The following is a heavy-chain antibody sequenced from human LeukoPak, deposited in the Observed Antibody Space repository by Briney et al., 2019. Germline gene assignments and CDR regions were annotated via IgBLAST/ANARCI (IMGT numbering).Heavy chain of an antibody. J-gene: IGHJ6*03. CDR1: GGSIISYY. V-gene: IGHV4-4*07. Sequence: SETLSLTCTVSGGSIISYYWSWIRQPAGKGLEWIGRIYTSGSTNYNPSLKSRVTISVDKSKNQFSLKLSSVTAADTAVYYCARESVWQGIAARGYYYYYMDVWSKGTTVTVSS. CDR2: IYTSGST. CDR3: ARESVWQGIAARGYYYYYMDV. D-gene: IGHD6-6*01.